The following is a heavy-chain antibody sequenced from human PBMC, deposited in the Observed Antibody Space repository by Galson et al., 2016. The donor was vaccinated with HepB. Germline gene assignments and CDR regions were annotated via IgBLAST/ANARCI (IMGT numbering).Heavy chain of an antibody. Sequence: SLRLSCAASGFPFNTYAMTWVRQAPGKGLEWASGVSGHAGFTYYADSVKGRFAISRDNFKNTLYLQMNSLRADDTAVYYCARANIIMVTLGVFLDTWGQGTLVTVSS. J-gene: IGHJ1*01. V-gene: IGHV3-23*01. CDR3: ARANIIMVTLGVFLDT. D-gene: IGHD2-15*01. CDR2: VSGHAGFT. CDR1: GFPFNTYA.